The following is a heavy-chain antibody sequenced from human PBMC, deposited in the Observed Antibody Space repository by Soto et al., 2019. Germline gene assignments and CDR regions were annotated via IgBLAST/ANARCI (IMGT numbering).Heavy chain of an antibody. CDR2: ISTYSGDT. CDR1: GYTFFTYD. D-gene: IGHD5-12*01. Sequence: QVHLVQSGVEVKTPGASVKVSCQASGYTFFTYDISWVRQAPGQGLEWMGWISTYSGDTKYAQTVQGRVTMTTDTSTTTAYLELRSLRSDDTAVYYCARHHGPTTSENWFDPWGQGTLVTVSS. CDR3: ARHHGPTTSENWFDP. V-gene: IGHV1-18*01. J-gene: IGHJ5*02.